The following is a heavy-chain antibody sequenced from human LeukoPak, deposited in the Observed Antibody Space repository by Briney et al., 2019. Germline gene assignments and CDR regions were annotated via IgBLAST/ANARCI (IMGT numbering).Heavy chain of an antibody. CDR1: GYSTNNGYQ. J-gene: IGHJ5*02. V-gene: IGHV4-38-2*02. CDR2: IYHNGGA. CDR3: ARDPRWLTPDCTSTSCYENYFDP. D-gene: IGHD2-2*01. Sequence: PSETLSLTCAVSGYSTNNGYQWAWIRQSPGRGLEWIGSIYHNGGAHYNPSLRSRVVISVDTSNNQFSLRLSSVTVADTAVYYCARDPRWLTPDCTSTSCYENYFDPWGRGTLVTVSS.